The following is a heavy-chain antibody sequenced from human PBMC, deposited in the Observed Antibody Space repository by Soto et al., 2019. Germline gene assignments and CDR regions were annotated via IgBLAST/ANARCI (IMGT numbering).Heavy chain of an antibody. J-gene: IGHJ6*02. Sequence: GASVKVSCKASGYTFTSYAMHWVRQAPGQRLEWMGWINAGNGNTKYSQKFQGRVTITRDTSASTAYMELSSLRSEDTAVYYCARVRGIAAAGIGYYYGMDVWGQGTTVTVSS. V-gene: IGHV1-3*01. CDR1: GYTFTSYA. D-gene: IGHD6-13*01. CDR2: INAGNGNT. CDR3: ARVRGIAAAGIGYYYGMDV.